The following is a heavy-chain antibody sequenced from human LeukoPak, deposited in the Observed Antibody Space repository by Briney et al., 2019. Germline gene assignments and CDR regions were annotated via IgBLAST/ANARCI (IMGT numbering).Heavy chain of an antibody. CDR1: GFSFSDFY. Sequence: GGSLRLSCAASGFSFSDFYMSWIRQAPGMGLDWISYIGTRSNPIYYADSVKGRFTISRDDAKNSLYLQMNSLRDEDTAVYFCAREARGSGGDFDYWGQGILVTVSS. CDR2: IGTRSNPI. CDR3: AREARGSGGDFDY. V-gene: IGHV3-11*01. J-gene: IGHJ4*02. D-gene: IGHD3-16*01.